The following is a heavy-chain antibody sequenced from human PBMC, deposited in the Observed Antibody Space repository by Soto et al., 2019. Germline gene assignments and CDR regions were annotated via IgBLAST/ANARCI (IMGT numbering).Heavy chain of an antibody. J-gene: IGHJ4*01. CDR3: GRWTSGSPDC. CDR2: TRNKANNYIT. Sequence: EVQLVESGGGLVQPGGSLRLSCAASGFTLSDHYMDWVRQAPGKGLEWLGRTRNKANNYITEYATSVKGRFTISRDDSKNSVYLQLNSLKPEDTAVYYCGRWTSGSPDCWGHGTLVTVSS. V-gene: IGHV3-72*01. CDR1: GFTLSDHY. D-gene: IGHD1-26*01.